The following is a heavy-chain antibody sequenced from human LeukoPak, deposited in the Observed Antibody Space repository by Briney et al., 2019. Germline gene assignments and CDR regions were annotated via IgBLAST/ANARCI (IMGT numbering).Heavy chain of an antibody. CDR2: IYYSGST. Sequence: SETLSLTCTVSGGSISSYYWSWIRQPPGKGLEWIGYIYYSGSTNYNPSLKSRVTISVDTSKNQFSLKLSSVIAADTAVYYCAREWLPSSHFDYWGQGTLVTVSS. CDR3: AREWLPSSHFDY. CDR1: GGSISSYY. V-gene: IGHV4-59*01. D-gene: IGHD3-22*01. J-gene: IGHJ4*02.